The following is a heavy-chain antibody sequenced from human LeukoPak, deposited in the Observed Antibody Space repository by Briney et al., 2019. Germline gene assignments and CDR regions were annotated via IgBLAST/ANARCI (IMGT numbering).Heavy chain of an antibody. J-gene: IGHJ4*02. Sequence: GGSLRLSCAASGFTFSSYAMTWVRQAPGKGLEWVSSFSFNGESTYYADSAKGRFTISRDNSKNTLYLQMNSLRAEDTAVYYCAKGRSYGDSLPGFYWGQGTLVTVSS. CDR2: FSFNGEST. CDR1: GFTFSSYA. CDR3: AKGRSYGDSLPGFY. D-gene: IGHD4-17*01. V-gene: IGHV3-23*01.